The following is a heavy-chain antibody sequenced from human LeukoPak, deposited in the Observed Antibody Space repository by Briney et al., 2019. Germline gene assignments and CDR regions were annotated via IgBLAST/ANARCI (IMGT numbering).Heavy chain of an antibody. CDR1: GFTFSSYA. Sequence: PGGSLRLSCVASGFTFSSYAMHWVRQAPGKGLEWVAVISYDGSNKYYADSMKGRFTISRDNSKNTLYLQMNSLRAEDTAVYYCARATWDSWGQGALVTVSS. J-gene: IGHJ4*02. CDR3: ARATWDS. V-gene: IGHV3-30-3*01. D-gene: IGHD2-15*01. CDR2: ISYDGSNK.